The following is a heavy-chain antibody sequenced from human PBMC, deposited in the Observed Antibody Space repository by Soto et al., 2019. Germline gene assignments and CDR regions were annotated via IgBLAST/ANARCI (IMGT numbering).Heavy chain of an antibody. J-gene: IGHJ6*02. Sequence: QVQLVQSGAEVKKPGASVKVSCKASGYTFTSYGISWVRQAPGQGLEWMGWISAYNGNTNYAQKLQGRVTMTTDTSPPTAYMEPGSLTCDDTAVYCCARLYCISTSCYLGMAVWGQGTTVTVSS. CDR3: ARLYCISTSCYLGMAV. D-gene: IGHD2-2*01. V-gene: IGHV1-18*01. CDR2: ISAYNGNT. CDR1: GYTFTSYG.